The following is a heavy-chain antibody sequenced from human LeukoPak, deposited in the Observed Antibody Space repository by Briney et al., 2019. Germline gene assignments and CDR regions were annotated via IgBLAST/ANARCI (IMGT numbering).Heavy chain of an antibody. Sequence: SETLSLTCTVSGGSISGGDYYWSWTRQPPGKGLEWIGYIYYSGTTYYNPSLKSRLTISVDTSKNQFSLKLSSVTAADTAVYYCARLTFLEWARFDPWGQGTLVTVSS. D-gene: IGHD3-3*01. V-gene: IGHV4-30-4*01. J-gene: IGHJ5*02. CDR3: ARLTFLEWARFDP. CDR1: GGSISGGDYY. CDR2: IYYSGTT.